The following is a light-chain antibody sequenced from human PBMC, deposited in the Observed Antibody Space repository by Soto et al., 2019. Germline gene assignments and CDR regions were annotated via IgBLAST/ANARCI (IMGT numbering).Light chain of an antibody. Sequence: QSALTQPPSVPGAPGQRVTISCTGSSSNIGAGYDVHWYQQLPGTAPKLLIYDNNNRPSGVPDRFSGSKSGTSASLAITGLQAEDEADYYCQSYDSSLSGYVFGTGTKATVL. CDR3: QSYDSSLSGYV. CDR1: SSNIGAGYD. CDR2: DNN. V-gene: IGLV1-40*01. J-gene: IGLJ1*01.